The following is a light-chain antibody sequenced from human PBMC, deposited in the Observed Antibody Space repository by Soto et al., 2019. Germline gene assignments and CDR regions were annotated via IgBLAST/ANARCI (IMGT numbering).Light chain of an antibody. J-gene: IGKJ3*01. CDR3: QQYGSSLFT. CDR1: QSVSSSY. Sequence: EIVLTQSPGTLSLSPGERATLSCRASQSVSSSYLAWYQQKPGQAPRLLIYGASSRATGIPDRFSGSGSGTDFTLTISRLEPEDFGGYYCQQYGSSLFTFGPGTKVDIK. CDR2: GAS. V-gene: IGKV3-20*01.